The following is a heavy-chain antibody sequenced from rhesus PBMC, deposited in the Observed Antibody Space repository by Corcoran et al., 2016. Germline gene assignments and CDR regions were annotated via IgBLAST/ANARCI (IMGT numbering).Heavy chain of an antibody. J-gene: IGHJ3*01. V-gene: IGHV4-169*02. CDR1: GGSISRSY. D-gene: IGHD1-20*01. CDR2: IYGSGSST. Sequence: QLQLQELGPGLVMPSETLSVTCARSGGSISRSYWCWTRQAPGTGLEWIGYIYGSGSSTNYNPSLKSRVTLSVDTSKDQLSLKLSSVTAADTAVYYCASSAGTRSAFDFWGQGLRVTVSS. CDR3: ASSAGTRSAFDF.